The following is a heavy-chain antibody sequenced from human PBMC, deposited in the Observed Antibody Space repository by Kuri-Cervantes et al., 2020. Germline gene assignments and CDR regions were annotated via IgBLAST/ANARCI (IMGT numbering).Heavy chain of an antibody. J-gene: IGHJ6*02. CDR3: ARYMVRGIYFGMDV. Sequence: GESLKISCAASGFTFSTFAKQWARQAPGMGLEWVALMSFDGGKKYYADSVKGRFTIFRDNSKNTLFLQMNSLRAEDTAVYYCARYMVRGIYFGMDVWGQGTTVTVSS. CDR1: GFTFSTFA. V-gene: IGHV3-30*14. CDR2: MSFDGGKK. D-gene: IGHD3-10*01.